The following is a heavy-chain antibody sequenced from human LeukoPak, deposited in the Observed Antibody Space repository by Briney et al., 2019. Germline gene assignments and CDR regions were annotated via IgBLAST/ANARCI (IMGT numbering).Heavy chain of an antibody. CDR1: GFTFSRHA. CDR3: ARGPSGYHNT. V-gene: IGHV3-30*14. Sequence: GGSLRLSCAASGFTFSRHAMHWVRQAPGKGLEWVAVISYDGSNKYHADSVKGRFTISRDNSKNTLYLQMNSLRAEDTAVYYCARGPSGYHNTGGQGTLVTVSS. CDR2: ISYDGSNK. D-gene: IGHD5-12*01. J-gene: IGHJ4*02.